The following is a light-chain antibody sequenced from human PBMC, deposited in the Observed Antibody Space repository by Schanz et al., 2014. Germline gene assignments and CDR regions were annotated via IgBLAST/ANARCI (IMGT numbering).Light chain of an antibody. J-gene: IGLJ1*01. Sequence: QSALTQPASVSGSPGQSITISCTGTSNDVGAHNYVSWYQQFPVEAPKLIIYEVSNRPSGVSDRFSGSKSGNTASLTISGLQAEDEADYYCSSFTSTITLVFGSGTKLTV. CDR2: EVS. CDR3: SSFTSTITLV. V-gene: IGLV2-14*01. CDR1: SNDVGAHNY.